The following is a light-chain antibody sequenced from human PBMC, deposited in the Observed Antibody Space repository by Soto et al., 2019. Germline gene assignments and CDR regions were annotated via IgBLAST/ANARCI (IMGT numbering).Light chain of an antibody. J-gene: IGLJ3*02. V-gene: IGLV7-43*01. CDR3: LLYYGGAQLV. Sequence: QAVVTQEPSLTVSPGGTVTLTCASSTGAVTSNYPSWFQKKPGQAPRTLIYTTDNKHSWTPARFSGSLLGGKAALTLSGVQPEDEAEYYCLLYYGGAQLVFGGGTKLTVL. CDR1: TGAVTSNY. CDR2: TTD.